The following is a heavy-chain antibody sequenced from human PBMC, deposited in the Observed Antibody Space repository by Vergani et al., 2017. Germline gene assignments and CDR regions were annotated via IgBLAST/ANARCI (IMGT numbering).Heavy chain of an antibody. Sequence: QVQLVQSGAEVKKPGASVKVSCKASGYTFTSYGISWVRQAPGQGLEWMGWISAYNGNTNYAQKLQGRVTMTTDTSTSTAYMELRRLRSDDTAVYYCARVNKGEYYYYGMDVWGQGTTVTVSS. CDR2: ISAYNGNT. CDR3: ARVNKGEYYYYGMDV. D-gene: IGHD3-16*01. J-gene: IGHJ6*02. CDR1: GYTFTSYG. V-gene: IGHV1-18*01.